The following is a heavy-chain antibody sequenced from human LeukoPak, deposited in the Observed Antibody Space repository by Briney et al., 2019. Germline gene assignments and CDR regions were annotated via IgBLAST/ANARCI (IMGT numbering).Heavy chain of an antibody. D-gene: IGHD6-13*01. Sequence: GRSLRLSCAASGFTFSSYGMRWVRQAPGKGLEWVAVISYDGSNKYYADSVKGRFTISRDNSKNTLYPQMNSLRAEDTAVYYCAKDILIAAAQWDGMDVWGQGTTVTVSS. CDR2: ISYDGSNK. V-gene: IGHV3-30*18. CDR3: AKDILIAAAQWDGMDV. CDR1: GFTFSSYG. J-gene: IGHJ6*02.